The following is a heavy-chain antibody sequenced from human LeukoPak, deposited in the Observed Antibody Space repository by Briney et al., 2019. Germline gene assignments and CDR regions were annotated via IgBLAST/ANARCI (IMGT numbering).Heavy chain of an antibody. CDR2: INPNSGGT. V-gene: IGHV1-2*04. D-gene: IGHD2-15*01. Sequence: GASVKVSCKASGYTFTGYYMHWVRQAPGQGLEWMGWINPNSGGTNYAQKFQGWVTMTRDTSISTAYMELSRLRSDDTAVYYCARAYCSGGSCYGEWFDPWGQGTLVTVSS. CDR1: GYTFTGYY. J-gene: IGHJ5*02. CDR3: ARAYCSGGSCYGEWFDP.